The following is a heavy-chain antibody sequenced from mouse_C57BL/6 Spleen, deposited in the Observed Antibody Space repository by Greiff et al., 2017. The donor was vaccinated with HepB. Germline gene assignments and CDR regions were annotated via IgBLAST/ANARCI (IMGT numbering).Heavy chain of an antibody. CDR3: TTRGQLRPSFAY. Sequence: EVQLQQSGAELVRPGASVKLSCTASGFNIKDYYMHWVKQRPEQGLEWIGRIDPEDGDTEYAPKFQGKATMTADTSSNTAYLQLSSLTSEDTAVYYCTTRGQLRPSFAYWGQGTLVTVSA. D-gene: IGHD3-2*02. CDR1: GFNIKDYY. CDR2: IDPEDGDT. V-gene: IGHV14-1*01. J-gene: IGHJ3*01.